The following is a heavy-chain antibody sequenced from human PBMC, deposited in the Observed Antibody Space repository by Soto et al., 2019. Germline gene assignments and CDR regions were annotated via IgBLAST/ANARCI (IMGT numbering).Heavy chain of an antibody. J-gene: IGHJ4*02. CDR1: GFTFSSYA. D-gene: IGHD3-10*01. V-gene: IGHV3-23*01. CDR2: ISGSGGST. Sequence: GGSLRLSCAASGFTFSSYAMSWVRQAPGKGLEWVSAISGSGGSTYYADSVKGRFTISRDNSKNTLYLQMNSLRAEDTAVYYCAKDRGYGSGSYSSHVWSYWGQGTLVTVSS. CDR3: AKDRGYGSGSYSSHVWSY.